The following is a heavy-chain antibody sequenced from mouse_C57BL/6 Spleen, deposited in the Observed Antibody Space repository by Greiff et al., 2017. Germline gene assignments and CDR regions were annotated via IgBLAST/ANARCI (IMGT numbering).Heavy chain of an antibody. Sequence: VHVKQSGPELVKPGASVKMSCKASGYTFTDYNMHWVKQSHGKSLEWIGYINPNNGGTSYNQKFKGKATLTVNTSSSTAYMELRSLTSEDSAVYYCARGSGIPFDYWGQGTTLTVSS. CDR1: GYTFTDYN. V-gene: IGHV1-22*01. J-gene: IGHJ2*01. CDR3: ARGSGIPFDY. CDR2: INPNNGGT. D-gene: IGHD1-3*01.